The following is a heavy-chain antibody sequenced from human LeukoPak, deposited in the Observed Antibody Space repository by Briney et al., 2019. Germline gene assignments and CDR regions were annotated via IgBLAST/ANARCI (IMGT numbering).Heavy chain of an antibody. Sequence: ASVKVSCKMSGYTLSEFSMHWVRQAPGKGLEWIGGFDSEDPATTYAQKLLGRVTMTEDTSTNTAYMELSSLTSEDTATYFCEEYYGTGAPPYWGQGTLVTVSS. D-gene: IGHD3-10*01. J-gene: IGHJ4*02. CDR2: FDSEDPAT. V-gene: IGHV1-24*01. CDR1: GYTLSEFS. CDR3: EEYYGTGAPPY.